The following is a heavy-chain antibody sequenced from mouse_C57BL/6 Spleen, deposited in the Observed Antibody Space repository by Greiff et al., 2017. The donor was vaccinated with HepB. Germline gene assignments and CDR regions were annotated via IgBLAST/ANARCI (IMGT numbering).Heavy chain of an antibody. V-gene: IGHV2-2*01. J-gene: IGHJ4*01. CDR3: ARKRGGNYYAMDY. Sequence: VQLKESGPGLVQPSQSLSITCTVSGFSFTSYGVHWVRQSPGKGLEWLGVIWSGGSTDYNAAFISRLSISKDNSKSQVFFKMNSLQTDDSAIYYCARKRGGNYYAMDYWGQGTSVTVSS. CDR2: IWSGGST. D-gene: IGHD2-1*01. CDR1: GFSFTSYG.